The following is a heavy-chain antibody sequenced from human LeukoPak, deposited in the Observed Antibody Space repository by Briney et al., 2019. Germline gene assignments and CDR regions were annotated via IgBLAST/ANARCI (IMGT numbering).Heavy chain of an antibody. J-gene: IGHJ5*02. D-gene: IGHD3-9*01. V-gene: IGHV4-34*01. CDR3: VSGYYDILTGYSNWFDP. CDR2: INHSGST. CDR1: GGSFSGYY. Sequence: SETLSLTCAVYGGSFSGYYWSWIRQPPGKGLEWIGEINHSGSTNYNPSLKSRVTISVDTSKNQFSLKLSSVTAADTAVCYCVSGYYDILTGYSNWFDPWGQGTLVTVSS.